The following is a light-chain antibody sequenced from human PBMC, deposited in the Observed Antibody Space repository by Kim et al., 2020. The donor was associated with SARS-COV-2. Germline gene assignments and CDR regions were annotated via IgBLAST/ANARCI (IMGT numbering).Light chain of an antibody. CDR2: DAS. Sequence: EIVLTQSPATLSLSPGERATLSCRASQSVSSYLVWYQQKPGQAPRPLIYDASNRATGIPARFSGSGSGTDFTLTISSLEPEDFAVYYCQQRSNWPPLTFGGGTKVDIK. V-gene: IGKV3-11*01. CDR3: QQRSNWPPLT. J-gene: IGKJ4*01. CDR1: QSVSSY.